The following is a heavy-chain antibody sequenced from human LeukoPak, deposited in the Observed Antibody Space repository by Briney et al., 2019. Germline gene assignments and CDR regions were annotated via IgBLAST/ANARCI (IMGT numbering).Heavy chain of an antibody. J-gene: IGHJ3*02. D-gene: IGHD3-22*01. CDR3: ARRSLYYDTSGAFDI. CDR2: ISAYNGNT. CDR1: GYTFTSYG. V-gene: IGHV1-18*01. Sequence: ASVKVSCKASGYTFTSYGISWVRQAPGQGLERMGWISAYNGNTNYAQKLQGRVTMTTDTSTSTAYMELRSLRSDDTAVYYCARRSLYYDTSGAFDIWGQGTMVTVSS.